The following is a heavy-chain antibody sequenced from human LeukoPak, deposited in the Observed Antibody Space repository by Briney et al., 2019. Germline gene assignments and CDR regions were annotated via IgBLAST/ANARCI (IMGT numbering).Heavy chain of an antibody. D-gene: IGHD6-19*01. Sequence: SETLSLTCTVSGGSIINYYWTWIRQPPGKGLEWIGSIYHSGSTYYNPSLKSRVTISVDTSKNQFSLKLSSVTAADTAVYYCARADGIAVAGTRFDPWGQGTLVTVSS. V-gene: IGHV4-59*08. CDR3: ARADGIAVAGTRFDP. J-gene: IGHJ5*02. CDR1: GGSIINYY. CDR2: IYHSGST.